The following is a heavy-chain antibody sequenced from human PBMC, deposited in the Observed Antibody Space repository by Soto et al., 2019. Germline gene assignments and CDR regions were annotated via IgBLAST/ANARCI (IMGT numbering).Heavy chain of an antibody. CDR3: AGGYDSSGYYYRAFDI. V-gene: IGHV5-51*01. Sequence: PGESLKISCKGSGYSFTSYWIGWVRQMPGKGLEWMGIIYPGDSDTRYSPSFQGQVTISADKSISIAYLQWSSLKASDTAMYYCAGGYDSSGYYYRAFDIWGQGTMVT. CDR1: GYSFTSYW. J-gene: IGHJ3*02. CDR2: IYPGDSDT. D-gene: IGHD3-22*01.